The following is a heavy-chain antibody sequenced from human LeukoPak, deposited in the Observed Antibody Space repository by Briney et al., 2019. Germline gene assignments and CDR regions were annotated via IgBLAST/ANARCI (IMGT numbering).Heavy chain of an antibody. CDR1: GYTFTGYY. CDR3: ARGPPYTTTWTPSGVYMDV. Sequence: ASVKVSCKASGYTFTGYYMHWVRQAPGQGLEWMGWINPNIGGTNYAQKFQGRVTMTRDTSISTAYMELSRLTSDDTAVYYCARGPPYTTTWTPSGVYMDVWDKGTTVTVSS. J-gene: IGHJ6*03. CDR2: INPNIGGT. V-gene: IGHV1-2*02. D-gene: IGHD6-13*01.